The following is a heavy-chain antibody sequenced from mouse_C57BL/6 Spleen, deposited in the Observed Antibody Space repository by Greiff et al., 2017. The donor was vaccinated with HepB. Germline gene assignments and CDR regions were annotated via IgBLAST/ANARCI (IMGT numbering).Heavy chain of an antibody. J-gene: IGHJ2*01. CDR1: GYAFSSSW. CDR2: IYPGDGDT. D-gene: IGHD3-2*02. Sequence: QVQLKESGPELVKPGASVKISCKASGYAFSSSWMNWVKQRPGKGLEWIGRIYPGDGDTNYNGKFKGKATLTADKSSSTAYMQLSSRTSEDSAVYFCATEDGDSSGSFDYWGQGTTLTVSS. V-gene: IGHV1-82*01. CDR3: ATEDGDSSGSFDY.